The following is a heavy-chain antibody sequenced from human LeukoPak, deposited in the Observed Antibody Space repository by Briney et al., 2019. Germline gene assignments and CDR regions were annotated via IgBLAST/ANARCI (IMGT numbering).Heavy chain of an antibody. CDR2: IYYSGST. V-gene: IGHV4-59*01. CDR1: GGSISSYY. CDR3: ASTWDYGDYGWFDP. Sequence: SETLSLTCTVSGGSISSYYWSWIRQPPGKGLEWIGYIYYSGSTSYNPSLKSRVTISVDTSKNQFSLKLSSVTAADTAVYYCASTWDYGDYGWFDPWGQGTLVTVSS. J-gene: IGHJ5*02. D-gene: IGHD4-17*01.